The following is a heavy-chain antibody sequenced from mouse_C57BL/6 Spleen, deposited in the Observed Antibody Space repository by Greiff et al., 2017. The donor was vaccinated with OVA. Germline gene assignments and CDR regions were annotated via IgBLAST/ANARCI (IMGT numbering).Heavy chain of an antibody. CDR2: INYDGSST. V-gene: IGHV5-16*01. CDR1: GFTFSDYY. Sequence: EVMLVESEGGLVQPGSSMKLSCTASGFTFSDYYMAWVRQVPEKGLEWVANINYDGSSTYYLDSLKSRFIISRDNAKNILYLQMSSLKSEDTATYYCARTGDGYSDVWGTGTTVTVSS. D-gene: IGHD2-3*01. J-gene: IGHJ1*03. CDR3: ARTGDGYSDV.